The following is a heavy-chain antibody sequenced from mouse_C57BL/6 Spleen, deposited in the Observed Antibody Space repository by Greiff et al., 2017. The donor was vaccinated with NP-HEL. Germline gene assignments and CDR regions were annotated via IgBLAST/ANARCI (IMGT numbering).Heavy chain of an antibody. V-gene: IGHV14-1*01. Sequence: EVQLQQSGAELVRPGASVKLSCTASGFNIKDYYMHWVKQRPEQGLEWIGRIDPEDGDTEYAPKFQGKATMTADTSSNTAYLQLSSLTSEDTAVYYCTTSPSMMVKKAWFAYWGQGTLVTVSA. J-gene: IGHJ3*01. CDR2: IDPEDGDT. CDR1: GFNIKDYY. D-gene: IGHD2-3*01. CDR3: TTSPSMMVKKAWFAY.